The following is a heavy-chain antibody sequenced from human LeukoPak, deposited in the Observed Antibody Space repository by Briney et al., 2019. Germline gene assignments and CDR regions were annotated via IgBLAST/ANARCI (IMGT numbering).Heavy chain of an antibody. CDR2: ISSSSTNI. V-gene: IGHV3-21*01. CDR3: ARPRPGGYYYYGMDV. Sequence: GGPLRLSCAASGFTFSSYTMNWVRQAPGKGLEWVSSISSSSTNIFYADSVQGRFIISRDNAKNSLFLQMNSLRAEDTAVYYCARPRPGGYYYYGMDVWGQGTTVTVSS. CDR1: GFTFSSYT. J-gene: IGHJ6*02. D-gene: IGHD3-10*01.